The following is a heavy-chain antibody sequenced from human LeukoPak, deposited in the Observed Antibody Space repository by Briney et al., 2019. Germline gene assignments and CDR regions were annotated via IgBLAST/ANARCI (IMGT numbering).Heavy chain of an antibody. CDR2: ISPSGAST. CDR1: GYTFTNYY. J-gene: IGHJ4*02. V-gene: IGHV1-46*01. Sequence: ASVKVSCKASGYTFTNYYMHWVRQAPGQGLEWMGMISPSGASTSYAQKFQGRVTMTRDVSTSTVYMELSSLRSEDTAVYSCARGEGDYWGQGTLVTVSS. CDR3: ARGEGDY.